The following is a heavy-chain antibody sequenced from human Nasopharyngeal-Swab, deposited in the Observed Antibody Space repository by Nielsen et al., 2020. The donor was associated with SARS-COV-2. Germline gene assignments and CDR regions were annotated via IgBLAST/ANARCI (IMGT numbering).Heavy chain of an antibody. Sequence: GGSLRLSCAASGFTFSAHYMDWVRQAPGKGLEWVGRSRNKANSYTTEYAASVKGRFTISRDDSKNSLYLQMSSLRTEDTALYYCARDLSSIWTSGLGVWGQGTTVIVSS. CDR2: SRNKANSYTT. CDR3: ARDLSSIWTSGLGV. D-gene: IGHD6-13*01. CDR1: GFTFSAHY. V-gene: IGHV3-72*01. J-gene: IGHJ6*02.